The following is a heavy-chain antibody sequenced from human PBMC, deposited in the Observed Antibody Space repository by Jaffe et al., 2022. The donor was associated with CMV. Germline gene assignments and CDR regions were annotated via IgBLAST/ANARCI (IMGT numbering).Heavy chain of an antibody. D-gene: IGHD6-19*01. V-gene: IGHV3-11*06. J-gene: IGHJ6*03. CDR3: ARGRSSGWTTTYYYYYYYMDV. CDR1: GFTFSDYY. Sequence: QVQLVESGGGLVKPGGSLRLSCAASGFTFSDYYMSWIRQAPGKGLEWVSYISSSSSYTNYADSVKGRFTISRDNAKNSLYLQMNSLRAEDTAVYYCARGRSSGWTTTYYYYYYYMDVWGKGTTVTVSS. CDR2: ISSSSSYT.